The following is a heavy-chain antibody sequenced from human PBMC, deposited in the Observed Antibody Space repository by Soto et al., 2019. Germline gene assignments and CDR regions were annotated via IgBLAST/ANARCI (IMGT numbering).Heavy chain of an antibody. CDR1: GFTFSSYG. CDR3: AKDSWGWKRPDY. J-gene: IGHJ4*02. V-gene: IGHV3-30*18. Sequence: QVQLVESGGGVVQPGRSLRLSCAASGFTFSSYGMHWVRQAPGKGLEWVAVISYDGSNKYYADSVKGRFTISRDTSKNTLYLQMNSLRAEDTAVYYCAKDSWGWKRPDYWGQGTLVTVSS. D-gene: IGHD3-16*01. CDR2: ISYDGSNK.